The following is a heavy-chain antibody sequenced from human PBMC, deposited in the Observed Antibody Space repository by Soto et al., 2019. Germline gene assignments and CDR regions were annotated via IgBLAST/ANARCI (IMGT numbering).Heavy chain of an antibody. D-gene: IGHD2-21*01. V-gene: IGHV1-46*03. CDR2: INHSGGST. CDR3: AREGRVTLVGYYDYYRDF. Sequence: QVQLVQSGAEVKKPGASVKVSCKASGYTFTSYYMHWVRQAPGQGLEWRGIINHSGGSTSYAQKVQGRVTMTRDTSSSTVCMGVSSRRPEDTAVDYCAREGRVTLVGYYDYYRDFLVKGTTVTVSS. J-gene: IGHJ6*03. CDR1: GYTFTSYY.